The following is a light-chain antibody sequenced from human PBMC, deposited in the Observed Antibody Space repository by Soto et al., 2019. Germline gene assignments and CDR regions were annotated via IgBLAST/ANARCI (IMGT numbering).Light chain of an antibody. Sequence: QLVLTQPPSVSGGPGQRVTISCTGSSSNIGAGHDVHWYQQLPGTAPKLLIYTNSNRPSGVPDRFSGSKSGTSASLAITGLQAEDEADYYCQSYDSSLSGSTIFGGGTKVTVL. V-gene: IGLV1-40*01. J-gene: IGLJ2*01. CDR2: TNS. CDR3: QSYDSSLSGSTI. CDR1: SSNIGAGHD.